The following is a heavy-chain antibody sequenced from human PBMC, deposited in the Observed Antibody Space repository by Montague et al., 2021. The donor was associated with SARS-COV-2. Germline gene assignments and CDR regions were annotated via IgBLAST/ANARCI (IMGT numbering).Heavy chain of an antibody. CDR3: ARLYGSSFDY. J-gene: IGHJ4*02. CDR1: GGSVSRISSH. D-gene: IGHD4-17*01. CDR2: FYYAGGT. V-gene: IGHV4-39*01. Sequence: SETLSLTCTVSGGSVSRISSHWGWIRQPPGKGWEYIGSFYYAGGTQHNPSLKSRVTISVDTSNDQFSLKMDSATAADTAVYFCARLYGSSFDYWGQGTLVTVSS.